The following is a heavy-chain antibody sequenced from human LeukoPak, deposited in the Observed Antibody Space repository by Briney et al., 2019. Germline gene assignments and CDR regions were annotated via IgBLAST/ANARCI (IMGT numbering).Heavy chain of an antibody. V-gene: IGHV4-39*01. CDR1: GGSIRSSNYY. CDR3: ARQWDS. Sequence: SETLSLTCTVSGGSIRSSNYYWGWIRQPPGKGLEWIGSIYYSGSTYYNPSLKSRVTISVDTSKNQFSLKLSSVTAADTAVFYCARQWDSGGQGTLVTVSS. CDR2: IYYSGST. J-gene: IGHJ4*02.